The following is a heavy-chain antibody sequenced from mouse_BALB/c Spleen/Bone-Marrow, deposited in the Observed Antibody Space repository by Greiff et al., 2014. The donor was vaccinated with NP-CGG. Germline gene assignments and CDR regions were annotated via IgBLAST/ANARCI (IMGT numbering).Heavy chain of an antibody. CDR1: GYTFTTYT. J-gene: IGHJ4*01. CDR2: INPSSGYT. V-gene: IGHV1-4*01. D-gene: IGHD2-1*01. Sequence: QVQLQQSGAELARPGASVKMSCRASGYTFTTYTMHSVKQRPGQGLEWIGYINPSSGYTYYNQKFKDKATLTADKSSSAAYLQLSSLTSEDSAVYYCARVYGNYDAMDYWGQGTSVTVSS. CDR3: ARVYGNYDAMDY.